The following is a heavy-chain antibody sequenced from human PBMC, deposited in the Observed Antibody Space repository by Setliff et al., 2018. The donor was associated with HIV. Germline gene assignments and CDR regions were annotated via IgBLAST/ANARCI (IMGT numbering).Heavy chain of an antibody. CDR1: GFTFSNFW. V-gene: IGHV3-7*03. Sequence: PGGSLRLSCAASGFTFSNFWMDWVRQAPGKGLEWVATIKKDGSEIYYVDSVKGRFTISRDNAKNSLYLQMNSLRAEDTAVYFCARGRGESRTNYFDYWGQGTLVTVS. CDR3: ARGRGESRTNYFDY. CDR2: IKKDGSEI. J-gene: IGHJ4*02.